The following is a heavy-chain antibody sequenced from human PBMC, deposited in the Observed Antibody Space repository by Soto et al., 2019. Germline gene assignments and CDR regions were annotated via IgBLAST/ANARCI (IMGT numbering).Heavy chain of an antibody. D-gene: IGHD4-17*01. CDR1: GGSISSYY. J-gene: IGHJ6*03. V-gene: IGHV4-59*01. Sequence: QVQLQESCPGLVKPSETLSLTCTVSGGSISSYYWSWIRQPPGKGLEWIGYIYYSGSTNYNPSLKSRVTISVDTSKNQFSLKLSSVTAADTAVYYCARGVTTPHFYYYYMDVWGKGTTVTVSS. CDR3: ARGVTTPHFYYYYMDV. CDR2: IYYSGST.